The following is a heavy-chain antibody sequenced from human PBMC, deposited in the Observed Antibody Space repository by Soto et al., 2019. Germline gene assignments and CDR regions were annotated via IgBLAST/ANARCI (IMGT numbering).Heavy chain of an antibody. CDR1: GGFISRGGYY. CDR3: ARCRDAFGFDS. J-gene: IGHJ4*02. D-gene: IGHD2-2*01. Sequence: QVQLQESGPGLVEPSQTLSLTCSVSGGFISRGGYYWSWIRQFPGKGMEWIGYIHYRGSTYYNPSLKSRGSILVDMSKNQLSLNLTSVTAADTAVYYCARCRDAFGFDSWGQGTLVTVSS. V-gene: IGHV4-31*03. CDR2: IHYRGST.